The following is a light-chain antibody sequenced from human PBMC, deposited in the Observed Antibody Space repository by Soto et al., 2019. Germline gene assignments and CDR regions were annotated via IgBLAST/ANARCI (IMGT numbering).Light chain of an antibody. V-gene: IGKV1-9*01. CDR3: QQFGSYPLT. Sequence: IQLTQSPSFLSASVGDTVTITCRAIQGIGSHLAWYQQKPGTVPNLLIYVASALQSGVPSRFSGSGYGTEFTLTINSLQPEDFATYYCQQFGSYPLTFGGGTDVEIK. J-gene: IGKJ4*01. CDR1: QGIGSH. CDR2: VAS.